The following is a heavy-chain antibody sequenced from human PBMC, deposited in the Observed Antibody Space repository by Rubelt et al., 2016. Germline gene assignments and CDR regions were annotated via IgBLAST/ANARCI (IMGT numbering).Heavy chain of an antibody. CDR1: GFTFSSAS. D-gene: IGHD3-22*01. Sequence: EVQLVESGGGLVKPGGSLRLSCAASGFTFSSASMNWVRQAPGKGLEWVGRIENKIDGGTTDYAAPVKGRFTISRDDSKNTLYLQMNSLKTEDTAVYYCSTVSQYYFDSGGRRMGGQGTLATVSS. J-gene: IGHJ4*02. CDR2: IENKIDGGTT. CDR3: STVSQYYFDSGGRRM. V-gene: IGHV3-15*07.